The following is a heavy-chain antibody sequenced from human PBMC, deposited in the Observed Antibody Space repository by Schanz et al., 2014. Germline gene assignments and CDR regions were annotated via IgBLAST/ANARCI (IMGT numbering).Heavy chain of an antibody. CDR2: INQSGRA. J-gene: IGHJ4*02. V-gene: IGHV4-34*01. Sequence: QVQLQQWGAGLLKPSETLSLSCAVYGGSLSGYYWGWVRQPPRKGLEWIGEINQSGRASYNPSLTVRVPISVDPSTTQFPLTLPSVTAADTALYFCARGYDFWSGLRGGDYWGQGTLVTVSS. CDR3: ARGYDFWSGLRGGDY. CDR1: GGSLSGYY. D-gene: IGHD3-3*01.